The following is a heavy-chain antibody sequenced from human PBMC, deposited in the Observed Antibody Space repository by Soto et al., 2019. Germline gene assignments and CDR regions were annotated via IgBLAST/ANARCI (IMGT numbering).Heavy chain of an antibody. D-gene: IGHD2-15*01. CDR3: AGGDNYYALGV. CDR1: ASTFSNYI. V-gene: IGHV3-30*04. CDR2: ISYDGSNS. Sequence: QLQLVESGGGVVQPGRSLRLSCAASASTFSNYIMHWVRQAPGKGLEWVAFISYDGSNSNYADFVEGRFTISRDNPKNMLYLQLSSLRPDDTAVYYCAGGDNYYALGVWGQGNTVTVSS. J-gene: IGHJ6*02.